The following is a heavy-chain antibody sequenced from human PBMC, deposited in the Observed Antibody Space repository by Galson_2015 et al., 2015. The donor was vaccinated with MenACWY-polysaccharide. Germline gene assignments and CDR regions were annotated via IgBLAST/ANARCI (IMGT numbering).Heavy chain of an antibody. CDR1: GYTFTSYY. J-gene: IGHJ4*02. CDR3: AREPPLGHCSSTSCYTLDY. Sequence: SVKASCKASGYTFTSYYMHWVRQAPGQGLEWMGIINPSGGSTSYAQKFQGRVTMTRDTSTSTVYMELSSLRSEDTAVYYCAREPPLGHCSSTSCYTLDYRGQGTLVTVSS. D-gene: IGHD2-2*02. CDR2: INPSGGST. V-gene: IGHV1-46*01.